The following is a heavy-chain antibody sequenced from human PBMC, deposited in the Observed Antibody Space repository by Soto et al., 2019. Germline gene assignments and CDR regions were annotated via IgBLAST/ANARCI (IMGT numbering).Heavy chain of an antibody. J-gene: IGHJ3*02. CDR1: RCTFNAPY. Sequence: SGRLSGVACRCTFNAPYLDWVRQAPGKGLEWVGRARNKANNYIPEYAASVKGRFTISRDDSQNLLYLQMNSLKAEDTAVYYCSRYRGDSGAFDIWGQGTMVTVSS. D-gene: IGHD3-10*01. CDR2: ARNKANNYIP. CDR3: SRYRGDSGAFDI. V-gene: IGHV3-72*01.